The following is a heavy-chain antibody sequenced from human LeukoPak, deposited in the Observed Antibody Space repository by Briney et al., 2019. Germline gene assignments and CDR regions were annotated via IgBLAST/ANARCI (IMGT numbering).Heavy chain of an antibody. CDR2: ISGSGGST. CDR3: AKDIVVVPAAMEEYNWFDP. J-gene: IGHJ5*02. Sequence: GESLKISCAASGFTFSSYAMSWVRQAPGKGLEWVSAISGSGGSTYYADSGKGRFTISRDNSKNTLYLQMNSLRAEDTAVYYCAKDIVVVPAAMEEYNWFDPWGQGTLVTVSS. CDR1: GFTFSSYA. D-gene: IGHD2-2*01. V-gene: IGHV3-23*01.